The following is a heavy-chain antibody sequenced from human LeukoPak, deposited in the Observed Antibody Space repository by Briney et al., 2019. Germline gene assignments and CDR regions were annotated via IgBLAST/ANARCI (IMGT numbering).Heavy chain of an antibody. CDR2: ISSSSSYI. CDR1: GFTFSSYS. D-gene: IGHD5-18*01. J-gene: IGHJ4*02. Sequence: GGSLRLSCAASGFTFSSYSMNWVRQAPGKGLEWVSSISSSSSYIYYADSVKGRFTISGDNAKNSLYLQMNSLRAEDTAVYYCAREDKAAPRRFDYWGQGTLVTVSS. V-gene: IGHV3-21*01. CDR3: AREDKAAPRRFDY.